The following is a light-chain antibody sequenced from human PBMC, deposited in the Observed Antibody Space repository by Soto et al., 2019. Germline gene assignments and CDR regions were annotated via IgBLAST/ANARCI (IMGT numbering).Light chain of an antibody. J-gene: IGLJ1*01. Sequence: QSVLAQPASVSGSPGQSITISCTGTSSDVGAYDFVSWYQQHPDKAPKLMIYDVSNRPSGVSNRFSGSKSGNTASLTISGLQAEDEADYYCSSYTSSSTRGVFGTGTKVTVL. V-gene: IGLV2-14*03. CDR1: SSDVGAYDF. CDR2: DVS. CDR3: SSYTSSSTRGV.